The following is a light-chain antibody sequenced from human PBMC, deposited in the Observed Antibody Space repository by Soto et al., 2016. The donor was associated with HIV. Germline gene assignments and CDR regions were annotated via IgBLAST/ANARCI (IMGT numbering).Light chain of an antibody. J-gene: IGKJ3*01. CDR3: QQLNRYPFT. Sequence: DIQLTQSPSFLSASIGDRVTITCRASQGISSYLTWYQQKPGKAPKLLIYAASTLQSGVPSRFSGSGSGTEFTLTISSLQPEDFATYYCQQLNRYPFTFGPWDQSGY. CDR1: QGISSY. V-gene: IGKV1-9*01. CDR2: AAS.